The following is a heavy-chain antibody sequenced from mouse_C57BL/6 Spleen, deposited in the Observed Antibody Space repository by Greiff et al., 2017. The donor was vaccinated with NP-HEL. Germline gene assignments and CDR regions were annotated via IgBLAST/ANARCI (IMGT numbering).Heavy chain of an antibody. CDR3: ARGDYDYPFAY. D-gene: IGHD2-4*01. CDR2: IYPRDGST. Sequence: QVQLQQSGPELVKPGASVKLSCKASGYTFTSYDINWVKQRPGQGLEWIGWIYPRDGSTKYNEKFKGKATLTVDTSSSTAYMERHSLTSEDSAVYLCARGDYDYPFAYWGQGTLVTVSA. J-gene: IGHJ3*01. V-gene: IGHV1-85*01. CDR1: GYTFTSYD.